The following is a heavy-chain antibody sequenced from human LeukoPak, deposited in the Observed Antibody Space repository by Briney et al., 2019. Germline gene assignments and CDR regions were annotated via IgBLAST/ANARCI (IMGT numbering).Heavy chain of an antibody. J-gene: IGHJ4*02. Sequence: GGSLRLSCAASGFIVNNNYMSWVRQAPGKGLEWVSVIYTGGSTYYEDSVKGRFTISRDNSKNTMYLQMNSLRAEDTAVYYCAKDSEQWLPTRFDYWGQGTLVTVSS. CDR3: AKDSEQWLPTRFDY. D-gene: IGHD6-19*01. V-gene: IGHV3-53*01. CDR1: GFIVNNNY. CDR2: IYTGGST.